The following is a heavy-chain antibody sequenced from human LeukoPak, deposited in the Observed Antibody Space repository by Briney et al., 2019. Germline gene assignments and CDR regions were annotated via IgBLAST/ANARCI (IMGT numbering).Heavy chain of an antibody. CDR1: SVSISSGGYY. Sequence: SETLSPTCTVSSVSISSGGYYWSWLRQHPGTGLEWIGYIHYSGSTYYKPSLKSRVTISVGTSKNQFSVNLSSVTAADTAVYYCARGGIAAAAAEYFQHWGQGTLVTVYS. V-gene: IGHV4-31*03. CDR3: ARGGIAAAAAEYFQH. D-gene: IGHD6-13*01. CDR2: IHYSGST. J-gene: IGHJ1*01.